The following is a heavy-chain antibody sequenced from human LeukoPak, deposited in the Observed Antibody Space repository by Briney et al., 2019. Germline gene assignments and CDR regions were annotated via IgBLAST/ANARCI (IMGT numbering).Heavy chain of an antibody. CDR3: AREMATIQDLDY. CDR2: IYSGGVT. J-gene: IGHJ4*02. CDR1: GFTVSTNY. V-gene: IGHV3-66*01. Sequence: PGGSLRLSCSASGFTVSTNYMNWVRQAPGKGLEWVSAIYSGGVTKYTDSVKGRFTVSRDNAKNSVYLQMNSLRAEDTAVYYCAREMATIQDLDYWGRGTLVTVSS. D-gene: IGHD5-24*01.